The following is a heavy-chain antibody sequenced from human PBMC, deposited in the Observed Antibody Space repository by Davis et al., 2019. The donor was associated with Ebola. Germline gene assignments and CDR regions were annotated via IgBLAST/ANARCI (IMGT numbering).Heavy chain of an antibody. J-gene: IGHJ4*02. CDR3: AKEADYSSIDY. CDR2: LSYDGSKK. CDR1: GFTFSSYG. V-gene: IGHV3-30*18. D-gene: IGHD6-13*01. Sequence: GESLKISCAASGFTFSSYGMHWVRQAPGKGLEWVAVLSYDGSKKYYADSVKGRFTISRDNSKNTLYLQLNSLRAEDTAVYYCAKEADYSSIDYWGQGTPVTVSS.